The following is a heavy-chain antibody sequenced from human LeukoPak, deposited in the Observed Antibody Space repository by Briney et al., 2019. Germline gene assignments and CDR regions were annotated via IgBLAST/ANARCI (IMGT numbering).Heavy chain of an antibody. V-gene: IGHV1-69*04. J-gene: IGHJ4*02. CDR1: GGTFSSYA. Sequence: SVKVSCKASGGTFSSYAISWVRQAPGQGLEWMGRIIPILGIANYAQKFQGRVTITADKSTSTAYMELSSLRSEDTAVYYCARDGPFYDILTGYSKGPFDYWGQGTLVTVSS. D-gene: IGHD3-9*01. CDR3: ARDGPFYDILTGYSKGPFDY. CDR2: IIPILGIA.